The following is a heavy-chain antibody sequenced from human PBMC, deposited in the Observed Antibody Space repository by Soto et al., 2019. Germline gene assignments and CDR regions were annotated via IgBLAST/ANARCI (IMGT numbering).Heavy chain of an antibody. V-gene: IGHV1-46*01. J-gene: IGHJ3*02. CDR2: INPSGSIT. CDR3: ASTIGGRYNPFDI. CDR1: GYTFITYY. Sequence: ASVKVSCKASGYTFITYYMHWVRQAPGQGLQWMGIINPSGSITTYAQKFQARVTMTRDTSTSTVYMELSSLTSDDTAVYYCASTIGGRYNPFDIWGQGTTAPV. D-gene: IGHD1-26*01.